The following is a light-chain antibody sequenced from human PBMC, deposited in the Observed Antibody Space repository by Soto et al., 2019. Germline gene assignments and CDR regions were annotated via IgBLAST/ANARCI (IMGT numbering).Light chain of an antibody. CDR3: QQDNPCPLT. V-gene: IGKV3D-15*01. CDR1: QSVDND. J-gene: IGKJ4*01. CDR2: DAS. Sequence: TLSVSPGDRATLSCRASQSVDNDLAWYQQKPGQPPRLLIYDASTRATGIPARFSGSQSGTEFTLTISSLLSEDFAVYSCQQDNPCPLTFGGWTKEDI.